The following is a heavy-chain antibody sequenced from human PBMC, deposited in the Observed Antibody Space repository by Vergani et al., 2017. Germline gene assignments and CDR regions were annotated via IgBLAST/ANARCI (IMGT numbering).Heavy chain of an antibody. Sequence: EVQLVESGGGLIQPGGSLRLSCAASGFTVSSNYMSWVRQAPGKGLEWVSVIYSGGSTYYADSVKGRFTISRDNSKNTLYLQMNILRAEDTAVYYCTADGDYFRPGAFDIWGQGTMVTVSS. J-gene: IGHJ3*02. CDR2: IYSGGST. CDR1: GFTVSSNY. CDR3: TADGDYFRPGAFDI. D-gene: IGHD4-17*01. V-gene: IGHV3-53*01.